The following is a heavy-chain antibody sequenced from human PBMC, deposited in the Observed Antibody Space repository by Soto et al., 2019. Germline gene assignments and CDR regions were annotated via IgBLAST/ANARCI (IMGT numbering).Heavy chain of an antibody. Sequence: QVQLQESGPGLVKPSETLSLTCTVSGGSISSYYWSWIRQPPGKGLEWIGYISYRGSTNYNPSLKNRLNIAVDSSKHQLSLMLRPVIAADTVVYYCAARYSALANWYFDLLVRGTLLTVSS. CDR2: ISYRGST. D-gene: IGHD1-20*01. CDR1: GGSISSYY. CDR3: AARYSALANWYFDL. V-gene: IGHV4-59*01. J-gene: IGHJ2*01.